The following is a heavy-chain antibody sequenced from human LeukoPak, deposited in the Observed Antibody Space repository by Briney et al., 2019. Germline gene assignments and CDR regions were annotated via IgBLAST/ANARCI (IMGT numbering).Heavy chain of an antibody. CDR2: IYPGGSDT. J-gene: IGHJ3*02. D-gene: IGHD1-26*01. Sequence: GGSLKTPRKCSGYSFTSYWIGWVRQIPGKGLGGVGIIYPGGSDTRYSPSCQGPLTISTDQSISTACLQWICLMSAHACIYLCATQLVGHVSENSFDTWGQGTMVTVSS. V-gene: IGHV5-51*01. CDR1: GYSFTSYW. CDR3: ATQLVGHVSENSFDT.